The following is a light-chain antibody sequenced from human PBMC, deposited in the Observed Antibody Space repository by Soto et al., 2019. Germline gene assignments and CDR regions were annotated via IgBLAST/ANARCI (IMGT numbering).Light chain of an antibody. CDR3: QQYYSTLTWT. Sequence: EIVMTQSPDSLAVSLGERATINCKSSQSVLYSSNNKDYLAWYQQKPGQPTKLLIYWASTRESGVPDRFSGSGSGTDFTLTISSLQAEDVAVYYCQQYYSTLTWTFGQGTKVDIK. J-gene: IGKJ1*01. CDR1: QSVLYSSNNKDY. V-gene: IGKV4-1*01. CDR2: WAS.